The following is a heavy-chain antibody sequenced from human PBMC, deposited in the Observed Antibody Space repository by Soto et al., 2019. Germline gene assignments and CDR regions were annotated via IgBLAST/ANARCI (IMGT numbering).Heavy chain of an antibody. CDR2: MNPNSGNT. CDR1: GYTFTSYD. J-gene: IGHJ6*03. Sequence: ASVKVSCKASGYTFTSYDINWVRQATGQGLEWMGWMNPNSGNTGYAQKFQGRVTMTRNTSISTAYMELSSLRSEDTAVYYCARGRRERAEEDYYYYMDVWGKGTTVTVYS. CDR3: ARGRRERAEEDYYYYMDV. V-gene: IGHV1-8*01. D-gene: IGHD1-1*01.